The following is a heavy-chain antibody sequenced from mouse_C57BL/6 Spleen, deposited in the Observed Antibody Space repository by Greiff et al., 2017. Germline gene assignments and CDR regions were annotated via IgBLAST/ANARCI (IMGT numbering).Heavy chain of an antibody. CDR1: GYAFSSSW. CDR3: ARKGYGSYAPWFAY. CDR2: IYPGDGDT. Sequence: QVQLQQSGPELVKPGASVKISCKASGYAFSSSWMNWVKQRPGKGLEWIGRIYPGDGDTNYNGKFKGKATLTADKSSSTAYMQLSSLTSEDSAVYFCARKGYGSYAPWFAYWGQGTLVTVSA. D-gene: IGHD2-1*01. V-gene: IGHV1-82*01. J-gene: IGHJ3*01.